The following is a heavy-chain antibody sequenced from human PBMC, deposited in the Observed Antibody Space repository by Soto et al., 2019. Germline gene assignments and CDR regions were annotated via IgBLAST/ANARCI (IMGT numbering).Heavy chain of an antibody. J-gene: IGHJ5*02. CDR2: IYYSGST. CDR1: GGSISSGDYY. CDR3: AREAKGSGYYYNWFDP. Sequence: SETLSLTCTVSGGSISSGDYYWSWIRQPPGKGLEWIGYIYYSGSTYYNPSLKSRVTISVDTSKNQFSLKLSSVTAADTAVYYCAREAKGSGYYYNWFDPWGQGTLVTVSS. D-gene: IGHD3-22*01. V-gene: IGHV4-30-4*01.